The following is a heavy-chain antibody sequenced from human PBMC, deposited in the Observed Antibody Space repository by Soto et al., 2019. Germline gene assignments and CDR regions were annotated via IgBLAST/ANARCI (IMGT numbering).Heavy chain of an antibody. CDR2: IYYSGST. CDR1: GGSISSGGYY. Sequence: LSLTCTASGGSISSGGYYWSWIRQHPGKGLEWIGYIYYSGSTYYNPSLKSRVTISVDTSKNQFSLKVTSVTAADTAVYYCARNHYLRQNGNNWFDPWGQGTLVTVSS. CDR3: ARNHYLRQNGNNWFDP. D-gene: IGHD3-10*01. V-gene: IGHV4-31*03. J-gene: IGHJ5*02.